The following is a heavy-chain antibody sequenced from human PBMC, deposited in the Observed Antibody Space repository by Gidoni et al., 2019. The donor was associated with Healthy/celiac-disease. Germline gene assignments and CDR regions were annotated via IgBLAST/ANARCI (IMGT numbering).Heavy chain of an antibody. CDR1: GFPFDDYA. J-gene: IGHJ6*04. Sequence: EVQLVESGGGLVQPGRSLRLSCAASGFPFDDYAMHWVQQAPGKGLGWVSGISWNSGSIGYADSVKGRFTISRDNAKNSLYLQMNSLRAEDTALYYCAKDRASPEIPPHGMDVWGKGTTVTVSS. V-gene: IGHV3-9*01. CDR2: ISWNSGSI. CDR3: AKDRASPEIPPHGMDV.